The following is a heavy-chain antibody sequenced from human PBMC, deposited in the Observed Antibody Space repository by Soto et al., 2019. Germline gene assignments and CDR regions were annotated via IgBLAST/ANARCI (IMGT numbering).Heavy chain of an antibody. Sequence: ASVKVSCKASGYTFTSYGISWVRQAPGQGLEWMGWISGYTGNTNYAQKLQGRVTMTTDTSTNTAYMELRSLTSDDTAVYYCARDASSPTGPSISIRLQENDYWGQ. J-gene: IGHJ4*01. CDR1: GYTFTSYG. V-gene: IGHV1-18*01. D-gene: IGHD2-21*01. CDR2: ISGYTGNT. CDR3: ARDASSPTGPSISIRLQENDY.